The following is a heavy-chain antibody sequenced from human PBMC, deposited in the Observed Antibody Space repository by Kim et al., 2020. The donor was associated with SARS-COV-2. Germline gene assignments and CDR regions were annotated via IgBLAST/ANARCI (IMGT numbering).Heavy chain of an antibody. J-gene: IGHJ4*02. V-gene: IGHV1-18*01. Sequence: AQKLQGRVTRTTDTSTSTAYMELRSLRSDDTAVYYCARDWEDYYDSSLDYWGQGTLVTVSS. CDR3: ARDWEDYYDSSLDY. D-gene: IGHD3-22*01.